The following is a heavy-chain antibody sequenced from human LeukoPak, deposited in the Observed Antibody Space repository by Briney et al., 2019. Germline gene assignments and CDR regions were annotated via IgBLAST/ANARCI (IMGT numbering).Heavy chain of an antibody. J-gene: IGHJ3*02. Sequence: GGSLRLSCAASGFTFSSYGMHWVRQAPGKGLEWVAVISYDGSNKYYADSVKGRFTISRDNSKNTLYLQMNSLRAEDTAVYYCAKGPAYGDYEGAFDIWGQGTMVTVSS. CDR1: GFTFSSYG. D-gene: IGHD4-17*01. CDR2: ISYDGSNK. V-gene: IGHV3-30*18. CDR3: AKGPAYGDYEGAFDI.